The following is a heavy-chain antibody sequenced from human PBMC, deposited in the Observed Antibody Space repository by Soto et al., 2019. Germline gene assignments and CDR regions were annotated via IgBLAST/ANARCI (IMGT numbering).Heavy chain of an antibody. V-gene: IGHV4-34*01. CDR2: INHSGST. D-gene: IGHD6-13*01. J-gene: IGHJ5*02. CDR1: GGSFSGYY. Sequence: SETLSLTCAVYGGSFSGYYWSWIRQPPGKGLEWIGEINHSGSTNYNPSLKSRVTISVDTSKNQFSLKLSSVTAADTAVYYCARLRRIAAAGTASRHNWFDPWGQGTLVTVSS. CDR3: ARLRRIAAAGTASRHNWFDP.